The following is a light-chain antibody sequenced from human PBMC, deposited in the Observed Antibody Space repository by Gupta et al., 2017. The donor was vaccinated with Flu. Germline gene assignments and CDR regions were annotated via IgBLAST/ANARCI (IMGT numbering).Light chain of an antibody. J-gene: IGKJ1*01. CDR3: QQYKSCPPA. Sequence: GETVTLTCRASQSVGTWLAWYHQKPGRAPKLLMYNTSTRATGVPARFSGSGSGTEFTLTINGLQSDDFGTYFCQQYKSCPPAFGQGTKVEI. CDR1: QSVGTW. V-gene: IGKV3-15*01. CDR2: NTS.